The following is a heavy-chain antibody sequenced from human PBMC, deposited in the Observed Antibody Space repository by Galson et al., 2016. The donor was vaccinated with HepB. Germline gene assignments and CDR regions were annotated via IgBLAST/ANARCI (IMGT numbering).Heavy chain of an antibody. CDR1: GGSISSGGYY. CDR3: ARTGYSGYDFNFDH. D-gene: IGHD5-12*01. CDR2: IYYSGST. V-gene: IGHV4-31*03. Sequence: TLSLTCTVSGGSISSGGYYWTWIRQHPGTGLEWIGYIYYSGSTYYNPSLKSRITISVDTSKNQFSLRLSSVTAADTAVYYCARTGYSGYDFNFDHWGQGTLVTVSS. J-gene: IGHJ4*01.